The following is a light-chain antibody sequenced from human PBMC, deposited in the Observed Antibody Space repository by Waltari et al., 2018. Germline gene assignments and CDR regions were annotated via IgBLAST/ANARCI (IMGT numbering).Light chain of an antibody. J-gene: IGKJ3*01. CDR1: QDVRTW. V-gene: IGKV1-12*01. CDR3: QQANSFPTT. Sequence: DIQMTQSPSSVSASVGDRVTITCRAGQDVRTWLAWYQQKPGKAPKLLIYGASSFQSGVPSRFSGSGSGTEFTLTIRSLQPEDFGTYYCQQANSFPTTFGPGTRVDIK. CDR2: GAS.